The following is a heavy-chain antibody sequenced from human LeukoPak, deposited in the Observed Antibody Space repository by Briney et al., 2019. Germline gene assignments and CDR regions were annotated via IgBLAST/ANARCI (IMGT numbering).Heavy chain of an antibody. J-gene: IGHJ3*02. CDR3: ARVGNYGDYSPDAFDI. V-gene: IGHV3-30*03. Sequence: PGRSLRLSCAASGFTFNNYGMHWVRQAPGKGLEWVAVISYDENNKYYVESVKGRFTISRDSSKNTLYLQMNSLRAEDTAVYYCARVGNYGDYSPDAFDIWGQGTMVTVSS. CDR1: GFTFNNYG. CDR2: ISYDENNK. D-gene: IGHD4-17*01.